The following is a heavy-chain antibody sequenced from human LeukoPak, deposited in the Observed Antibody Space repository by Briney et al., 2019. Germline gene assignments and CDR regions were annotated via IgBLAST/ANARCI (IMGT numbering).Heavy chain of an antibody. V-gene: IGHV3-74*01. Sequence: GGSLRLSCAASGFSFSSFWMYWVRQVPGKGLVYVSRVNNEGTGTTYADSVKGRFTISRDNAKNTVYLQMNSLRDEDTAVYYCAXGGPXXAFDIWGQGTMVTVSS. J-gene: IGHJ3*02. CDR3: AXGGPXXAFDI. CDR2: VNNEGTGT. CDR1: GFSFSSFW. D-gene: IGHD3-10*01.